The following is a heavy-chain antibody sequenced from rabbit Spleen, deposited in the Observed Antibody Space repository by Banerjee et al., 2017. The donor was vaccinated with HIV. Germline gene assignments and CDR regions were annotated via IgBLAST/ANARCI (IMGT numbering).Heavy chain of an antibody. CDR3: ARGSNSGGYGYLL. Sequence: QEQLVESGGGLVKPGASLTLTCEASGFPFSEKAVMCWVRQAPGKGLTWIACINVVTGKAVYASWAKGRFTFSRTSSTTVTLQMTSLTAADTATYFCARGSNSGGYGYLLWGPGTLVTVS. CDR1: GFPFSEKAV. V-gene: IGHV1S45*01. CDR2: INVVTGKA. J-gene: IGHJ4*01. D-gene: IGHD6-1*01.